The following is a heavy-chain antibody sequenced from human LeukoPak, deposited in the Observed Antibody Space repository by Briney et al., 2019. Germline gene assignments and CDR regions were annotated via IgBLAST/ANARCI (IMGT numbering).Heavy chain of an antibody. CDR2: INWNGGST. CDR1: GFTFDDYG. CDR3: ARGPHGQWLDPASDY. J-gene: IGHJ4*02. Sequence: GGSLRLSCVASGFTFDDYGMSWVRQAPGKGLEWVSGINWNGGSTGYADSVKGRFTISRDNSKNTLYLQMNSLRAEDTAVYYCARGPHGQWLDPASDYWGQGTLVTVSS. D-gene: IGHD6-19*01. V-gene: IGHV3-20*04.